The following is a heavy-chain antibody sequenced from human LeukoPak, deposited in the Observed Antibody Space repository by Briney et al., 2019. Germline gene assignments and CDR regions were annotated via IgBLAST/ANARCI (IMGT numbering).Heavy chain of an antibody. CDR1: GYTFTSYY. Sequence: ASVKVSCKASGYTFTSYYMHWVRQAPGQGLEWMGLINPTGGSTGYAQKFQGRVTLTRDTSTSTVYMELSSLRSEGTAIYYCARIRDGYNDAYDLWGQGTVVTVPS. V-gene: IGHV1-46*01. CDR2: INPTGGST. J-gene: IGHJ3*01. D-gene: IGHD5-24*01. CDR3: ARIRDGYNDAYDL.